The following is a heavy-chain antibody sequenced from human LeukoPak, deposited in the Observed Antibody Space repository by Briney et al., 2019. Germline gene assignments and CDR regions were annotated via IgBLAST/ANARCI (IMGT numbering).Heavy chain of an antibody. CDR1: GGSISGYY. Sequence: PSETLSLTCTVSGGSISGYYWAWIRQPPGKGLEWIGSIYHSGSTYYNPSLKSRVTISVDTSKNQFSLKLSSVTAADTAVYYCARVSGYNYGQPSGYWGQGTLVTVSS. J-gene: IGHJ4*02. D-gene: IGHD5-18*01. CDR2: IYHSGST. V-gene: IGHV4-38-2*02. CDR3: ARVSGYNYGQPSGY.